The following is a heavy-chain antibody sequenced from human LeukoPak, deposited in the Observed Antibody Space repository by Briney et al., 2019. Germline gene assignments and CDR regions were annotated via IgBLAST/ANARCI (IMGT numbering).Heavy chain of an antibody. CDR2: IYYSGST. CDR1: GGSISGYY. Sequence: SETLSLTCTVSGGSISGYYWSWIRQPPGKGLEWIGHIYYSGSTNYNPSLKSRVTISVDTSKNQFSLKLSSVTAADTAVYYCASISSGYYYGAFDIWGQGTMVTVSS. D-gene: IGHD3-22*01. J-gene: IGHJ3*02. V-gene: IGHV4-59*01. CDR3: ASISSGYYYGAFDI.